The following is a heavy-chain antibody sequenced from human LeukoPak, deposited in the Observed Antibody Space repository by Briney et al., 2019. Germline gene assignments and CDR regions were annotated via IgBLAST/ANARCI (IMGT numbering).Heavy chain of an antibody. Sequence: GGSLRLSCAASGFTFSRYNINWVRQAPGKGLEWVSYISSNGAYIYYADSMEGPFTISRDNAKNSLSMQMYSLRAEDTAIYYCAREGGRGSSNLDYFDYWGQGMLVTVSS. CDR3: AREGGRGSSNLDYFDY. CDR1: GFTFSRYN. CDR2: ISSNGAYI. J-gene: IGHJ4*02. V-gene: IGHV3-21*01. D-gene: IGHD2-15*01.